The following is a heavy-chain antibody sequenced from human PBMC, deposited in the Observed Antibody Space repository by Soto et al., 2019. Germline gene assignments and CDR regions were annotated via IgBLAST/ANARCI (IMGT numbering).Heavy chain of an antibody. CDR3: AKRGKDSTRSFRFDP. CDR1: GYSFTSYW. J-gene: IGHJ5*02. D-gene: IGHD2-2*01. V-gene: IGHV5-51*01. Sequence: GESLKISCKSSGYSFTSYWIAWVRQMPGKGLEWMGIIYPGDSDTRYSPSFQGQVTISVDKSISTAYLQWSSLKASDTAIYYCAKRGKDSTRSFRFDPWGQGTLVTVSS. CDR2: IYPGDSDT.